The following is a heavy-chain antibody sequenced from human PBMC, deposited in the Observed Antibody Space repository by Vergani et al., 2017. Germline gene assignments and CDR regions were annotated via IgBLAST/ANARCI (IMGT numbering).Heavy chain of an antibody. D-gene: IGHD3-9*01. V-gene: IGHV5-51*01. J-gene: IGHJ6*02. CDR1: GYSFTSYW. CDR3: ARPQRYYDILTGYYSPPDYGMDV. CDR2: IYPGDSDT. Sequence: EVQLVQSGADVKKPGESLKISCKGSGYSFTSYWIGWVRQMPGKGLEWMGIIYPGDSDTRYSPSFQGQVTISADKSISTAYLQWSSLKASDTAMYYCARPQRYYDILTGYYSPPDYGMDVWGQGTTVTVSS.